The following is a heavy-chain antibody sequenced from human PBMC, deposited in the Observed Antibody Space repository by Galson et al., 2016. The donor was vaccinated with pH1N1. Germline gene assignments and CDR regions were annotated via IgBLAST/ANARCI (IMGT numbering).Heavy chain of an antibody. Sequence: SVKVSCKASGGTFSSYAISWVRQAPGQGLEWMGRIIPIIGIANYAQNFQGRVTITADESTSTAYMELSSLRSEDTAMYYCARSRDTAMEYLNKWGQGTLVTVSS. J-gene: IGHJ4*02. CDR1: GGTFSSYA. D-gene: IGHD5-18*01. CDR3: ARSRDTAMEYLNK. V-gene: IGHV1-69*04. CDR2: IIPIIGIA.